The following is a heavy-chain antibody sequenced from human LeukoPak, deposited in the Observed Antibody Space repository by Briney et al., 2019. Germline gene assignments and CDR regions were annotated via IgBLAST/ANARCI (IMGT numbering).Heavy chain of an antibody. CDR1: GFTFDDYA. Sequence: GGSLRLSCAASGFTFDDYAMHWVRQAPGKGLEWVSGISWNSGSIGYADSVKGRFTISRDNAKNSLYLQMNSLRAEDTALYYCARDSGGGNFDFWGQGTRVTVSS. V-gene: IGHV3-9*01. D-gene: IGHD4-23*01. CDR2: ISWNSGSI. J-gene: IGHJ4*02. CDR3: ARDSGGGNFDF.